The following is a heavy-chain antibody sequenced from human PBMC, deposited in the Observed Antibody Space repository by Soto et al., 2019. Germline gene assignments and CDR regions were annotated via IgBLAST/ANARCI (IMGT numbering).Heavy chain of an antibody. J-gene: IGHJ4*02. V-gene: IGHV5-51*01. CDR3: ERLSTSGSDY. Sequence: GSLKISCKGSGYSFADYWIGGVRQMPGKGLEWMGIIYLGDSDIRYSPSFQGQATISADKSISTAYLQWGSLKASDTAMSYCERLSTSGSDYWGQGTLVTVSS. D-gene: IGHD3-10*01. CDR1: GYSFADYW. CDR2: IYLGDSDI.